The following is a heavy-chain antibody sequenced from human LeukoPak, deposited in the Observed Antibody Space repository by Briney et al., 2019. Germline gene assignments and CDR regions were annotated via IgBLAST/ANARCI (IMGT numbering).Heavy chain of an antibody. V-gene: IGHV4-4*02. CDR1: GGSLTSTHG. CDR2: VHLDGRT. CDR3: AREGGFYRPLDY. Sequence: SETLSLTCDVSGGSLTSTHGRTWVRQPPGKGLEWIGEVHLDGRTNYNPSLKSRLIMSVDLPENHISLKLTSVTAADTAVYYCAREGGFYRPLDYSGQGTLVTVSS. J-gene: IGHJ4*02. D-gene: IGHD3-3*01.